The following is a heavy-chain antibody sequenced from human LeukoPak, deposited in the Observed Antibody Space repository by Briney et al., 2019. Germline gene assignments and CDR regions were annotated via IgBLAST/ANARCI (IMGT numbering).Heavy chain of an antibody. V-gene: IGHV1-2*02. CDR3: ARDSRRVSKPAAMDDY. J-gene: IGHJ4*02. CDR2: INPNSGGT. CDR1: GYTFTGYY. Sequence: VASVKVSCKASGYTFTGYYMHWVRQAPGQGLGWMGWINPNSGGTNYAQKFQGRVTMTRDTSISTAYMELSRLRSDDTAVYYCARDSRRVSKPAAMDDYWGQGTLVTVSS. D-gene: IGHD2-2*01.